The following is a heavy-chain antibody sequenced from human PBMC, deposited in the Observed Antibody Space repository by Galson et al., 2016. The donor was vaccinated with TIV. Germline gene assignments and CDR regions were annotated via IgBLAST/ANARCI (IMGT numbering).Heavy chain of an antibody. CDR2: INGGNGNT. D-gene: IGHD2-21*01. CDR1: GYSFSIYA. Sequence: SVKVSCKASGYSFSIYAMHWVRQAPGQRLEWMGWINGGNGNTKYSKQFQGRLTITRDTSASTAYMELNSLRPEDTAVYYCARPPYCGGDCYKYDNWGQGTLVTASS. J-gene: IGHJ4*02. V-gene: IGHV1-3*01. CDR3: ARPPYCGGDCYKYDN.